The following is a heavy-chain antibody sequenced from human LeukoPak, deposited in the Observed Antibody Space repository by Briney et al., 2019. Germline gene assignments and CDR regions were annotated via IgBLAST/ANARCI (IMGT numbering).Heavy chain of an antibody. J-gene: IGHJ5*02. V-gene: IGHV4-61*02. CDR2: IYTSGST. CDR3: ARDLYYYGSGSYYTWFDP. Sequence: SETLSLTCTVSGGSISSGSYYWSWIRQPAGKGLEWIGRIYTSGSTNYNPSLKSRVTISVDTSKNQFSLKLSSVTAADTAVYYCARDLYYYGSGSYYTWFDPWGQGTLVTVSS. D-gene: IGHD3-10*01. CDR1: GGSISSGSYY.